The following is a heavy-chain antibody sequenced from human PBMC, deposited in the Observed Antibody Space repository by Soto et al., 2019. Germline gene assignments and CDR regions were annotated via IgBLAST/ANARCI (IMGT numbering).Heavy chain of an antibody. V-gene: IGHV3-23*01. Sequence: PGGSLRLSCAASEFTFSTYAMTWVRQAPGRGLQWVATISDSGDITYYADSVKGRFTISRDNSRNTLYLQMNNLRADDTALYYCAIPWVPSITDCPPRFDYWGRGALVTVSS. CDR2: ISDSGDIT. CDR1: EFTFSTYA. J-gene: IGHJ4*02. D-gene: IGHD6-6*01. CDR3: AIPWVPSITDCPPRFDY.